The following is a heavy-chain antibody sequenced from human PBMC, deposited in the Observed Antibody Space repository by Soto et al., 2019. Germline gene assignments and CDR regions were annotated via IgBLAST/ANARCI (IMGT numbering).Heavy chain of an antibody. CDR1: GFIFSEST. CDR3: VKQAHGLDGVAFDY. V-gene: IGHV3-64D*06. D-gene: IGHD2-15*01. Sequence: EVQLVESGGGLAQQGGSLRLSCSASGFIFSESTIYWVRQVPGKGLEAISAVSTSGRSTYYADSVKDRFTISRDNSKNTLFLQMGSLRPEDTAIYYCVKQAHGLDGVAFDYWGQGTQVTVAS. CDR2: VSTSGRST. J-gene: IGHJ4*02.